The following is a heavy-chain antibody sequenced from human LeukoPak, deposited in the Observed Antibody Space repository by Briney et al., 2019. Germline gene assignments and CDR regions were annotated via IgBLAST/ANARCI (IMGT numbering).Heavy chain of an antibody. Sequence: KASETLSLTCTVSGGSISSSSYYWGWIRQPPGKGLEWIGSIYYSGSTYYNPSLKSRVTISVDTSKNQFSLKLSSVTAADTAVYYCARVYSSGRRDHYMDVWGKGTTVTVSS. V-gene: IGHV4-39*01. CDR3: ARVYSSGRRDHYMDV. D-gene: IGHD6-19*01. CDR2: IYYSGST. J-gene: IGHJ6*03. CDR1: GGSISSSSYY.